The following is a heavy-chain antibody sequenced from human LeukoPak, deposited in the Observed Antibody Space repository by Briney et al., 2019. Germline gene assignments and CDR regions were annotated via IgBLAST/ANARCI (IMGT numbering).Heavy chain of an antibody. CDR2: IYYSGST. CDR1: GGSISGSSYY. CDR3: AENSSGWYFDY. V-gene: IGHV4-39*01. Sequence: SETLSLTCTVSGGSISGSSYYWGWIRQPPGKGLEWIGSIYYSGSTYYNPSLKSRVTISVDTSKNQFSLKLSSVTAADTAVYYCAENSSGWYFDYWGQGTLVTVSS. D-gene: IGHD6-19*01. J-gene: IGHJ4*02.